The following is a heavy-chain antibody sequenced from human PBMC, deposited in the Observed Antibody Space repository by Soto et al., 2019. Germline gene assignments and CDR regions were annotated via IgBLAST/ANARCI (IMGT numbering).Heavy chain of an antibody. V-gene: IGHV3-48*03. CDR2: ISYSGSTI. CDR1: GFTFSSYE. Sequence: PVGSLRLSCAASGFTFSSYEMIWVRQAPGKGLEWVSYISYSGSTIYYADSVKGRFTISRDNAKNSLYLQMNSLRAEDTAVYYCARTHYGDSQYYFDYRGPGTMVTVYS. D-gene: IGHD4-17*01. J-gene: IGHJ4*02. CDR3: ARTHYGDSQYYFDY.